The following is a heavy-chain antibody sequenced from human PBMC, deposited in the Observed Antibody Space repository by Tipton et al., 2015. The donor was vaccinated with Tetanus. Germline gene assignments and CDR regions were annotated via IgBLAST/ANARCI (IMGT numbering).Heavy chain of an antibody. Sequence: SLRLSCAASGFSVSRKYMTWVRQAPGKGLEWVSLTYGDRSTYYADSVKGRFTISRDNSKNTLCLQMSNLRAEDTAVYYCARDYPDFDYWGQGTLVTVSS. CDR1: GFSVSRKY. D-gene: IGHD3-16*02. CDR3: ARDYPDFDY. V-gene: IGHV3-53*01. J-gene: IGHJ4*02. CDR2: TYGDRST.